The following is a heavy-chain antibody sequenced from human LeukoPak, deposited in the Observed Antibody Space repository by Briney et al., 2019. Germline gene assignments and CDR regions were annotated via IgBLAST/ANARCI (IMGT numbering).Heavy chain of an antibody. Sequence: SETLSLTCAVYGGSFSGYSWNWIRQPPVKGLEWIGEINHSGGTNYNPSLKSRVTISVDTSKKQFSLKLSSVTAADTAVYYCARTTTVTTGGWFDPWGQGTLVTVSS. CDR3: ARTTTVTTGGWFDP. D-gene: IGHD4-17*01. CDR1: GGSFSGYS. V-gene: IGHV4-34*01. CDR2: INHSGGT. J-gene: IGHJ5*02.